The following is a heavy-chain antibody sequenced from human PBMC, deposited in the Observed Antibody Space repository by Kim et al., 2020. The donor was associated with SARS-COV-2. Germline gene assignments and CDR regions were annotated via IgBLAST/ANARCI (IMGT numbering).Heavy chain of an antibody. Sequence: ASVKVSCKASGYTFTSYYMHWVRQAPGQGLEWMGIINPSGGSTSYAQKFQGRVTMTRDTSTSTVYMELSSLRSEDTAVYYCARDVGYDYVWGSYRSPGYMDVWGKGTTVTVSS. D-gene: IGHD3-16*02. CDR2: INPSGGST. CDR1: GYTFTSYY. V-gene: IGHV1-46*01. J-gene: IGHJ6*03. CDR3: ARDVGYDYVWGSYRSPGYMDV.